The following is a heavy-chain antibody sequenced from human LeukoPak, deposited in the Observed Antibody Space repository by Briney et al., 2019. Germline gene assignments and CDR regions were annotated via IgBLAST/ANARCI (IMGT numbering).Heavy chain of an antibody. CDR2: INHSGST. CDR1: GGSFSGYY. V-gene: IGHV4-34*01. D-gene: IGHD5-24*01. Sequence: PSETLSLTCAVCGGSFSGYYWSWIRQPPGKGLEWSGEINHSGSTNYNPSLKSRATISVDTSKNQFSLKLSSVTAADTAVYYCARGGRGWLQFNRPGYFDYWGQGTLVTVSS. CDR3: ARGGRGWLQFNRPGYFDY. J-gene: IGHJ4*02.